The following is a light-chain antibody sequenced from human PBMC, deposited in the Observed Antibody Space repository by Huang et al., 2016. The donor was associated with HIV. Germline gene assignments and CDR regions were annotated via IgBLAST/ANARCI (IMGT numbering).Light chain of an antibody. CDR1: QSISSY. J-gene: IGKJ4*01. CDR2: DAS. CDR3: QQRSNWPLLT. V-gene: IGKV3-11*01. Sequence: EIELTQSPATLSLSPGERATLSCRASQSISSYLAWYQPKPGQAPRLLIYDASTRATGIPARFSGSGSGTDFTLTISSLEPEDFAVYYCQQRSNWPLLTFGGGTKVEIK.